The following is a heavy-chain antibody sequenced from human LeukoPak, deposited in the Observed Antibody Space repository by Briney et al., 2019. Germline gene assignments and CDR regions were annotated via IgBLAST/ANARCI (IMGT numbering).Heavy chain of an antibody. J-gene: IGHJ4*02. V-gene: IGHV3-23*01. Sequence: PGGSLRLSCAASGFTFSSYGMHWVRQAPGKGLEWVSGTSGSGGTSYYADSVKGRFTISRDNSKNTLYLQMNSLRAEDAAVYYCARDSSSPSYFDYWGQGTLVTVSS. D-gene: IGHD6-6*01. CDR3: ARDSSSPSYFDY. CDR1: GFTFSSYG. CDR2: TSGSGGTS.